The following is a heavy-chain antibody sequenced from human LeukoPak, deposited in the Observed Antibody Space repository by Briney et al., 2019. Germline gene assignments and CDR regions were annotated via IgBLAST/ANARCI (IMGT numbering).Heavy chain of an antibody. CDR3: AKDSATVTPYYFDS. V-gene: IGHV3-23*01. CDR1: GFTFTSYV. CDR2: ISGSGSTT. Sequence: GGSLRLSCAASGFTFTSYVINWVRQAPGKGLEWVSGISGSGSTTYFADSVRGRFTISRDNSKNTLYLQMNSLRAKDTAVYYCAKDSATVTPYYFDSWGQGTLVTVSS. D-gene: IGHD4-17*01. J-gene: IGHJ4*02.